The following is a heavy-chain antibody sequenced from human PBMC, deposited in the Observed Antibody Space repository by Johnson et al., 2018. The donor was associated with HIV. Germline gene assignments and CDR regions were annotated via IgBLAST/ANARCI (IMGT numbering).Heavy chain of an antibody. CDR3: AKGITVAGMGDAFDI. D-gene: IGHD6-19*01. CDR2: LSGSGVST. CDR1: GFTFGSYA. Sequence: VLLVESGGGLVQPGGSLRLSCAASGFTFGSYAMSWVRQAPGKGLEWVSALSGSGVSTYYADSVKGRFSISRDNSRNTLYLQMSSLRPEDTALYYCAKGITVAGMGDAFDIWGQGTMVIVSS. J-gene: IGHJ3*02. V-gene: IGHV3-23*04.